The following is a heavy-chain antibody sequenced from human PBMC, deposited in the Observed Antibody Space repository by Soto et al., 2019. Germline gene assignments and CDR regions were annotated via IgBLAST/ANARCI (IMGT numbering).Heavy chain of an antibody. CDR2: ISYDGSNK. CDR3: AEDPGREVDFCSGYSYYYYGMDI. V-gene: IGHV3-30*18. CDR1: GFTFSSYG. Sequence: GGSLRLSCAASGFTFSSYGLPWVRQAPCKGLEWVAVISYDGSNKYYADSVKGRFTISIDNSKSTLYLQMNSLRAADTAVYYCAEDPGREVDFCSGYSYYYYGMDIWGQGTTVTVSS. J-gene: IGHJ6*02. D-gene: IGHD3-3*01.